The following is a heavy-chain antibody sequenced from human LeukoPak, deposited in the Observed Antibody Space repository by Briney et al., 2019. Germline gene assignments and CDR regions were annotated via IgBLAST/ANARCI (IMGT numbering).Heavy chain of an antibody. J-gene: IGHJ4*02. CDR2: INPNSGGT. CDR1: GYTFTGYY. V-gene: IGHV1-2*02. Sequence: GASVKVSCKASGYTFTGYYMHWVRQAPGQGPEWMGWINPNSGGTNYAQKFQGRVTMTRDTSISTAYMELSRLRSDDTAVYYCARDPTVRESTYYDYVWGSYRYRSAYYFDYWGQGTLVTVSS. D-gene: IGHD3-16*02. CDR3: ARDPTVRESTYYDYVWGSYRYRSAYYFDY.